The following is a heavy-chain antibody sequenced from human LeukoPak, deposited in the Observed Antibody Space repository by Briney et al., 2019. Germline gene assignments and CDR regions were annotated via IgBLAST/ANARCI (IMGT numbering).Heavy chain of an antibody. CDR1: GFTFSYAW. CDR2: VETRATGGTT. Sequence: PGGSLRLSCAASGFTFSYAWVSWVRQAPGGGLEWVGRVETRATGGTTEYSAPVKGRFSISRDDSTNTLSLQMNSLKLEDTAVYYCVTDAYCNSLSCNWVNIHYWGQGTLVIVSS. V-gene: IGHV3-15*04. D-gene: IGHD2/OR15-2a*01. J-gene: IGHJ4*02. CDR3: VTDAYCNSLSCNWVNIHY.